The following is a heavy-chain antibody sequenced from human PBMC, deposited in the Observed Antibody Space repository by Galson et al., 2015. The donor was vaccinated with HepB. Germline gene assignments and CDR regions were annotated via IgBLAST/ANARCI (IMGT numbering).Heavy chain of an antibody. J-gene: IGHJ6*02. CDR3: ARDLVLAFDSLTFNMSAYYYGMDV. CDR1: GFTVSSNY. D-gene: IGHD3-22*01. V-gene: IGHV3-66*02. Sequence: SLRLSCAASGFTVSSNYMSWVRQAPGKGLEWVSVIYSGGSTYYADSVKGRFTISRDNSKNTLYLQMNSLRAEDTAVYYCARDLVLAFDSLTFNMSAYYYGMDVWGQGTTVTVSS. CDR2: IYSGGST.